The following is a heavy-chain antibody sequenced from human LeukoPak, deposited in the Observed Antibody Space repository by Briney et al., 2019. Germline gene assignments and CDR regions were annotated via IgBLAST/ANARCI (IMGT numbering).Heavy chain of an antibody. Sequence: PSETLSLTCTVSGGSICSGGYYWSWIRQHPGKGLEWIGYIYYSGSTYYNPSLKSRVTISVDTSKNQFSLKLSSVTAADTAVYYCARCLAAAGTGYYYGMDVWGKGTTVTVSS. CDR1: GGSICSGGYY. J-gene: IGHJ6*04. V-gene: IGHV4-31*03. D-gene: IGHD6-13*01. CDR2: IYYSGST. CDR3: ARCLAAAGTGYYYGMDV.